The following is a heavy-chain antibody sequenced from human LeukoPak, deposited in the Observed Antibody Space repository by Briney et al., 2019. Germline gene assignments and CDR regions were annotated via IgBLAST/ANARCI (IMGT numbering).Heavy chain of an antibody. Sequence: GGSLRLSCAASGFTVSNNYMNWVRQAPGKGLEWVSVMYSGGTTYYADSVKGRFSISRDKSKDTVFLQMSSLKAEDTAVYYCAKAFREYSSGTSYSSFDIWGQGTMVTVSS. CDR1: GFTVSNNY. CDR3: AKAFREYSSGTSYSSFDI. CDR2: MYSGGTT. D-gene: IGHD3-22*01. J-gene: IGHJ3*02. V-gene: IGHV3-53*01.